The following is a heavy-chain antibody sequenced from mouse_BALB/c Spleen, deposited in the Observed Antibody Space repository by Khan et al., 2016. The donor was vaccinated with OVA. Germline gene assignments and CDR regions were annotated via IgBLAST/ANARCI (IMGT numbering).Heavy chain of an antibody. CDR1: GYSFTDYN. CDR3: ARGDYDYDVGLPAY. CDR2: IDPYNDVT. J-gene: IGHJ3*01. D-gene: IGHD2-4*01. V-gene: IGHV1S135*01. Sequence: VQLQQPGPELVKPGASVKVSCKASGYSFTDYNMYWVKQSHGKSLEWIGYIDPYNDVTSYNQKFKGKATLTVDKSSSTAFMHLNSLTSEDSAGYYCARGDYDYDVGLPAYWGQGTLVTVSA.